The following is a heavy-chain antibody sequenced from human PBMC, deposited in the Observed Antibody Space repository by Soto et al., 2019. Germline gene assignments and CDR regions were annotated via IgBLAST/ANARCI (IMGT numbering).Heavy chain of an antibody. CDR2: INPSGGST. CDR1: GYTFTSYY. V-gene: IGHV1-46*01. CDR3: VRSRWLYAIDY. Sequence: ASVKVSCKASGYTFTSYYMHWVRQAPGQGLEWMGIINPSGGSTSYAQKFQGRVTMTRDTSTSTVYMELSSLRSEDTAVYYCVRSRWLYAIDYRGHGILVTVSS. J-gene: IGHJ4*01. D-gene: IGHD4-17*01.